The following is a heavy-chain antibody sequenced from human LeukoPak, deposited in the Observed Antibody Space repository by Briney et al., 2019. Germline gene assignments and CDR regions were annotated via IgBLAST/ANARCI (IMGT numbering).Heavy chain of an antibody. V-gene: IGHV1-69*05. CDR2: IIPIFGTA. CDR1: GGTFSIYA. CDR3: ARGEGRQLVSNYYMDV. D-gene: IGHD6-6*01. Sequence: SVTVSCKASGGTFSIYAISRVRQAPGQGLEWLGGIIPIFGTANYAQKFQGRVTITTDESTSTAYMELSSLRSEDTAVYYCARGEGRQLVSNYYMDVWGKGTTVTVSS. J-gene: IGHJ6*03.